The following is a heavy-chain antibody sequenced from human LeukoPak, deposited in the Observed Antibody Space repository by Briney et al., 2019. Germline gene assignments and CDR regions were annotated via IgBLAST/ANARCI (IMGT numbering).Heavy chain of an antibody. D-gene: IGHD4-23*01. CDR1: GGSFSDCY. V-gene: IGHV4-34*01. CDR2: INHSGST. Sequence: SETLSLTCAVYGGSFSDCYWSWIRQPPGKGLEWIGEINHSGSTNYSPSLKSRVTISVDTSKNQFSLKLTSVTAADTAVYYCARAPYGGNSNYWGQGTLVTVSS. J-gene: IGHJ4*02. CDR3: ARAPYGGNSNY.